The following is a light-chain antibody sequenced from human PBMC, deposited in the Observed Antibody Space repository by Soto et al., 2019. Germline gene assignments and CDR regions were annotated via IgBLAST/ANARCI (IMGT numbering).Light chain of an antibody. CDR1: QGLNSY. CDR2: ATS. V-gene: IGKV1-9*01. CDR3: HQLNSYPVT. J-gene: IGKJ4*01. Sequence: DIQLTQSPSFLSASVGDRVTITCRASQGLNSYFAWYQQKPGKAPKLLLYATSTLQSVFPSRFSGSGSGAEFTLTITSLLPEDIATYYCHQLNSYPVTFGGGTKVEIK.